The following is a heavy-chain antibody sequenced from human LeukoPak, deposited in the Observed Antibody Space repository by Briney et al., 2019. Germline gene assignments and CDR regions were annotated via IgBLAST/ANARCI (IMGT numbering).Heavy chain of an antibody. Sequence: GGSLRLSCSASGFTFSSYAMHWVRQAPGKGLEYVSAISSNGGSTYYADSVKGRFTISRDNSKNTLYLQMSSLRAEDTAVYYCVKMGVRGVMSYYFDYWGQGTLVTVSS. J-gene: IGHJ4*02. CDR2: ISSNGGST. D-gene: IGHD3-10*01. CDR3: VKMGVRGVMSYYFDY. V-gene: IGHV3-64D*06. CDR1: GFTFSSYA.